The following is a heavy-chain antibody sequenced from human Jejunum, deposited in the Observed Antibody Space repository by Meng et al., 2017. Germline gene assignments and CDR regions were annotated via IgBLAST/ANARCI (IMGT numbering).Heavy chain of an antibody. CDR3: ARDFRGSGNYGWFDP. J-gene: IGHJ5*02. V-gene: IGHV3-23*01. CDR1: GFIFSTSA. Sequence: EVSLLGVGGGLFPPGWSLRLSCAASGFIFSTSAMTWVRQAPGKGLEWVSSISGSGGSTYYADSVRGRFTVSRDNSKDTLYLQMNSLRVEDTAVYSCARDFRGSGNYGWFDPWGQGTLVTVSS. D-gene: IGHD1-26*01. CDR2: ISGSGGST.